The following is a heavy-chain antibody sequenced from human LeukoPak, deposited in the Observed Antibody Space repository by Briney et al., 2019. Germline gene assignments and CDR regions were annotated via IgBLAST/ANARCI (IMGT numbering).Heavy chain of an antibody. CDR1: GYSISSASY. J-gene: IGHJ4*02. CDR2: IYHSGSP. Sequence: SETLSLTCAVSGYSISSASYWGWIRQPPGKGLEWIGNIYHSGSPYYNPSLKSRVTISVDTSKNQFSLKLSSVTAADTAVYYCARPISSQGYFGVVIDWGQGTLVTVSS. V-gene: IGHV4-38-2*01. D-gene: IGHD3-3*01. CDR3: ARPISSQGYFGVVID.